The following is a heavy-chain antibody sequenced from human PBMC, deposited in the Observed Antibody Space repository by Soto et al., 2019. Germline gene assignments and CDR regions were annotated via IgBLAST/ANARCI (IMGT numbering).Heavy chain of an antibody. J-gene: IGHJ6*03. CDR2: ISAYNGNT. D-gene: IGHD6-19*01. V-gene: IGHV1-18*01. CDR3: ARDRGVAPPVAGNTHYYYYMDV. CDR1: GYSFTNYG. Sequence: QDQLVQSGVEVKKPGASVKVSCKASGYSFTNYGITWVRQAPGQGCEWMGWISAYNGNTNYAQTFQGRVTMTTDASTSTAYLELRSLRSDDTAVYYCARDRGVAPPVAGNTHYYYYMDVWGKGTTVTVSS.